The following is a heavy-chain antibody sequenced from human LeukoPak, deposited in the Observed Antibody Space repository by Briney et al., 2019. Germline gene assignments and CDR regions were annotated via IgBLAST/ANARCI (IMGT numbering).Heavy chain of an antibody. CDR1: GGSISSYY. D-gene: IGHD1-26*01. Sequence: PSETLSLTCTVSGGSISSYYWSWIRQPPGKGLEWIGYIYYSGSTNYNPSLKSRVTISVDTSKNQFSLKLSSVTAADTAVYYCARGGATDDDAFDIWGQGTMVTVSS. J-gene: IGHJ3*02. CDR2: IYYSGST. CDR3: ARGGATDDDAFDI. V-gene: IGHV4-59*01.